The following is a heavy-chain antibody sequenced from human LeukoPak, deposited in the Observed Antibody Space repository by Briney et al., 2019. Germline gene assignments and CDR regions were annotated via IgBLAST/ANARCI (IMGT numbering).Heavy chain of an antibody. V-gene: IGHV4-59*12. D-gene: IGHD4-17*01. CDR3: ARVRDDFGYAFDT. Sequence: SETLSLTCTVSGGSISSYYWSWIRQPPGKGLEWIGYIYHSGSTYYNPSLKSRVTISVDRSKNQFSLKLSSVTAADTAVYYCARVRDDFGYAFDTWGQGTMVTVSS. J-gene: IGHJ3*02. CDR1: GGSISSYY. CDR2: IYHSGST.